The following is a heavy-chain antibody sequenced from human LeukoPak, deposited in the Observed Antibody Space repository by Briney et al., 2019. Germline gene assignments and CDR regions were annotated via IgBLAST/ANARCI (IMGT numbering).Heavy chain of an antibody. D-gene: IGHD3-22*01. CDR3: ARARGYYYDSFDY. CDR1: GFTFSSYW. CDR2: ISSDASST. Sequence: PGGSLRLSCAASGFTFSSYWMHWVRQAPGEGLVWVSHISSDASSTSYADSVKGRFTISRDNAENTLFLQMNSLTAEDTAVYYCARARGYYYDSFDYWGQGTLVTISS. V-gene: IGHV3-74*01. J-gene: IGHJ4*02.